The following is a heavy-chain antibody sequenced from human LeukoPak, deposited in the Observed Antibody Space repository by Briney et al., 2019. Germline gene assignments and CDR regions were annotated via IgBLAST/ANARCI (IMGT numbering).Heavy chain of an antibody. CDR3: ARHCCSGPAKRVFDI. V-gene: IGHV4-39*01. CDR1: GFTFSTYSMK. J-gene: IGHJ3*02. CDR2: ISYSGNT. Sequence: GSLRLSCAASGFTFSTYSMKWVRQPPGKGLEWIGTISYSGNTDYNPSLRSRVTISVDTSNNQFSLRLGSVTAADTAVYHCARHCCSGPAKRVFDIWGQGTMVTVSS. D-gene: IGHD2-15*01.